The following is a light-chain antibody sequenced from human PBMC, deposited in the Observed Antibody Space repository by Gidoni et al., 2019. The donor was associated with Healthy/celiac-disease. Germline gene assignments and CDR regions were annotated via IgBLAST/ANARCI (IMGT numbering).Light chain of an antibody. CDR1: SSDVGGYNY. V-gene: IGLV2-11*01. J-gene: IGLJ2*01. CDR2: DVS. CDR3: CSYAGSWRVV. Sequence: QSALTQPRSVSGSPGQSVTISCTGTSSDVGGYNYVSWYQQHPGKAPKLMIYDVSKRPSGVPDRFSGSKSGNTASLPISGLQAEDEADYYCCSYAGSWRVVFGGGTKLTVL.